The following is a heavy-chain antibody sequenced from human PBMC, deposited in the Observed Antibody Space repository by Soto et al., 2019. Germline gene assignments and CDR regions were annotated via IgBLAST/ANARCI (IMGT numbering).Heavy chain of an antibody. CDR2: IIPIFGTA. J-gene: IGHJ4*02. CDR1: GGTFSSYA. D-gene: IGHD3-16*02. CDR3: ARGSLGELSLPNFDY. V-gene: IGHV1-69*13. Sequence: GASVKVSCKASGGTFSSYAISGVRQAPGQGLEWMGGIIPIFGTANYAQKFQGRVTITADESTSTAYMELSSLRSEDTAVYYCARGSLGELSLPNFDYWGQGTLVTVSS.